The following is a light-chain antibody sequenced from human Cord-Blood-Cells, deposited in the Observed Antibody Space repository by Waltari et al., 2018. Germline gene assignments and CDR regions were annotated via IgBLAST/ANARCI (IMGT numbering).Light chain of an antibody. J-gene: IGLJ1*01. Sequence: QSALTQPASVSGSPGQSITISCTGTSSAVGGDNHVSWYQQHPGKAPKLMIYDVSNRPSGVSNRFSGSKSGNTASLTISGLQAEDEADYYCSSYTSSSTYVFGTGTKVTVL. V-gene: IGLV2-14*01. CDR1: SSAVGGDNH. CDR3: SSYTSSSTYV. CDR2: DVS.